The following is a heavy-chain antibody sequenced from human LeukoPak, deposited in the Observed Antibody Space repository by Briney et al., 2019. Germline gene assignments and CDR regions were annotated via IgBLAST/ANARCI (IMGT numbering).Heavy chain of an antibody. V-gene: IGHV4-30-4*01. CDR2: IYYSGST. CDR1: GGSISSGDYY. J-gene: IGHJ4*02. D-gene: IGHD3-10*01. Sequence: SETLSLTCTVSGGSISSGDYYWSWIRQPPGKGLEWIGYIYYSGSTYYNPSLKSRVTISVDTSKNQFSLKLSSVTAADTAVYYCARGRPITMVRGVISHRVYFDYWGQGTLVTVSS. CDR3: ARGRPITMVRGVISHRVYFDY.